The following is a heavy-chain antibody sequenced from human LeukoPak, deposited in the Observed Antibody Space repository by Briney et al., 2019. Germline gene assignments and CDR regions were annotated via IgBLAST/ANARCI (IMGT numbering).Heavy chain of an antibody. CDR2: ISYDGSNK. J-gene: IGHJ3*02. Sequence: GGSLRLSCAASGFTFSHFWMSWVRQAPGKGLEWVAVISYDGSNKYYADSVKGRFTISRDNSKNTLYLQMNSLRAEDTAIYYCASLSGFADAFDIWGQGTMVTVSS. CDR1: GFTFSHFW. CDR3: ASLSGFADAFDI. D-gene: IGHD3-9*01. V-gene: IGHV3-30*03.